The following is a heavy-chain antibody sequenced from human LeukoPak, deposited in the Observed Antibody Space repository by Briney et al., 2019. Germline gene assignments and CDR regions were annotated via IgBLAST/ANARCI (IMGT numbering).Heavy chain of an antibody. CDR2: ISASGASA. Sequence: PGGSLRLSCAASGFTFSSYGMSWVRQAPGKGLEWVSVISASGASAYYADSVKGRFTISRDNSKNTLYLQMNSLRAEDTAVYYCAKSGIAMTTRYFDYWGQGTLVTVSS. J-gene: IGHJ4*02. CDR1: GFTFSSYG. CDR3: AKSGIAMTTRYFDY. D-gene: IGHD6-13*01. V-gene: IGHV3-23*01.